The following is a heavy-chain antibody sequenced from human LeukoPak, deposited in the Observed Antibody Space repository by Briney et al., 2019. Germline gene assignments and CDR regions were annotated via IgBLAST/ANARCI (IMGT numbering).Heavy chain of an antibody. V-gene: IGHV3-66*01. CDR2: IFSGGDI. CDR3: ARGWGYFGSGHAFDV. D-gene: IGHD3-10*01. Sequence: GGSLRLSCAAPGFTVSGNYMSWVRQAPEKGLEWVSVIFSGGDIYYADSVKDRYTISRDISKNTLYLQMNSLRAEDTAVYYCARGWGYFGSGHAFDVWGQGTMVTVSS. CDR1: GFTVSGNY. J-gene: IGHJ3*01.